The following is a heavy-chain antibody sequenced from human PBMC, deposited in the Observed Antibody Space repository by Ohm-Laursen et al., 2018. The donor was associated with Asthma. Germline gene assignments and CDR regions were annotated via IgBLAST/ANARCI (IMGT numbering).Heavy chain of an antibody. J-gene: IGHJ4*02. D-gene: IGHD2-2*01. CDR2: IYYSGST. Sequence: SQTLSLTCTVSGGSISSGSYYWSWIRQHPGRGLEWIGYIYYSGSTYYNPSLKSRVTISVDTSKNQFSLKLSSVTAADTAVYYCARLVPAAIMAIDYWGQGALVTVSS. CDR1: GGSISSGSYY. V-gene: IGHV4-31*02. CDR3: ARLVPAAIMAIDY.